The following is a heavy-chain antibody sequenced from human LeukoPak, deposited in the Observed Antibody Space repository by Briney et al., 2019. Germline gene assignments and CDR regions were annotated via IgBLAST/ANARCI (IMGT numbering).Heavy chain of an antibody. CDR1: GFTFSSYG. Sequence: GGSLRLSCAASGFTFSSYGMHWVRQAPGKGLEWVAVISYDGSNKYYADSMKGRSTISRDNSKNTLYLQMNSLRAEDTAVYYCARDAPGYCSGGTCYNKWFDPWGQGTLVAVSS. V-gene: IGHV3-30*03. CDR2: ISYDGSNK. J-gene: IGHJ5*02. CDR3: ARDAPGYCSGGTCYNKWFDP. D-gene: IGHD2-15*01.